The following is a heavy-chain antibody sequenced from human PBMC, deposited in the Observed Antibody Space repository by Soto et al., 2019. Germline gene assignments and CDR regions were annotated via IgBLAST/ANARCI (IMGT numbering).Heavy chain of an antibody. D-gene: IGHD3-9*01. Sequence: SGTLSLTCAGSGGCISRYYGSWIVQGPGKGLEWIGYIYYSASTNYNPSLKSRVTISVDTSKNQFSLKLSSVTAADTAVYYCARDMPRVRYFDWDNYGMDVWGQGTTVT. V-gene: IGHV4-59*01. J-gene: IGHJ6*02. CDR3: ARDMPRVRYFDWDNYGMDV. CDR2: IYYSAST. CDR1: GGCISRYY.